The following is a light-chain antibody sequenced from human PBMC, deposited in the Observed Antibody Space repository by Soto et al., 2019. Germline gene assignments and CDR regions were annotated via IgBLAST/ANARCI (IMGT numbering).Light chain of an antibody. Sequence: EVGMTPSPTTLSVSPGERGTPSCRASQSVTNNLAWYQQKPGQAPRLLVFGASTRATGIPARFSGSGSGTEFTLIISSLQSEDSAVYYCQQYHVWPRTFGQGTKV. CDR3: QQYHVWPRT. V-gene: IGKV3-15*01. J-gene: IGKJ1*01. CDR1: QSVTNN. CDR2: GAS.